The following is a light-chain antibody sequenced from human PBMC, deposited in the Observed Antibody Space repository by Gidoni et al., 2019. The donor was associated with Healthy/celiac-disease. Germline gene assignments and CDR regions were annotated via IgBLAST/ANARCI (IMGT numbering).Light chain of an antibody. V-gene: IGKV3-15*01. CDR2: GAS. CDR3: QQYNNLIT. J-gene: IGKJ3*01. Sequence: EIVMTQSPATLSVSPGERATLSCRASQSVSSNLAWYQQKPGQAPRLLIYGASTRATGIPARFSGSGSGTDFTLTSSSLQSADFAVYYCQQYNNLITFGPGTTVDIK. CDR1: QSVSSN.